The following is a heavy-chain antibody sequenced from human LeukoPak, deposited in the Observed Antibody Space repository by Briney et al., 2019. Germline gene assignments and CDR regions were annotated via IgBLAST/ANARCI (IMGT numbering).Heavy chain of an antibody. CDR2: IFYSGST. CDR3: ARSYAAAGNFDY. J-gene: IGHJ4*02. V-gene: IGHV4-59*12. Sequence: SETLSLTCTVSGGSISSYYWSWIRQPPGKGREWIGYIFYSGSTNYNPSLQSRVTMSVDTSKNQFSLKLSSVTAADTAVYYCARSYAAAGNFDYWGQGTLVTVSS. D-gene: IGHD6-13*01. CDR1: GGSISSYY.